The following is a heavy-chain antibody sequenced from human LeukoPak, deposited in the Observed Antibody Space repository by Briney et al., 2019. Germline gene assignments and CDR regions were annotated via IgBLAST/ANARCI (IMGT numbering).Heavy chain of an antibody. CDR2: INSDGSST. D-gene: IGHD6-13*01. CDR3: ASYIAAARGLPGYYFDY. J-gene: IGHJ4*02. V-gene: IGHV3-74*01. Sequence: GGSLRLSCAASGFTFSSYWMHWVRQAPGKGLVWVSRINSDGSSTSYADSVKGRFTISRDNAKNTLYLQMNSLRAEDTAVYYCASYIAAARGLPGYYFDYWGQGTLVTVSS. CDR1: GFTFSSYW.